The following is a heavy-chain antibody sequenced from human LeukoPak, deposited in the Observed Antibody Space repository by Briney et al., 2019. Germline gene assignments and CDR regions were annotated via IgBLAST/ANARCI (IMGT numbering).Heavy chain of an antibody. V-gene: IGHV1-69*04. CDR1: GGTFSSYA. CDR3: ARLRPGESYSSPLDY. J-gene: IGHJ4*02. D-gene: IGHD5-18*01. Sequence: SVKVSCKASGGTFSSYAISWVRQAPGQGLEWMGRIIPILGIANYAQKFQGRVTITADKSTSTAYMELSSLRSEDTAVYYCARLRPGESYSSPLDYWGQGTLVTVSS. CDR2: IIPILGIA.